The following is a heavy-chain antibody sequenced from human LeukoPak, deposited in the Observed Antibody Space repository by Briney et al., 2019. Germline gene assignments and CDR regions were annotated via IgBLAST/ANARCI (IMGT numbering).Heavy chain of an antibody. D-gene: IGHD6-19*01. J-gene: IGHJ4*02. V-gene: IGHV3-23*05. CDR2: FKTKYNQV. CDR1: GFTFSDYA. Sequence: GGSLRLSCVASGFTFSDYAMNWVRQAPGKGLEWVSTFKTKYNQVYYAESVRGRFTISTDNSRNTVFLQMNSLRAEDTAEYYCAKDSNGWYQRGSNYFDYWGQGTLVTVSS. CDR3: AKDSNGWYQRGSNYFDY.